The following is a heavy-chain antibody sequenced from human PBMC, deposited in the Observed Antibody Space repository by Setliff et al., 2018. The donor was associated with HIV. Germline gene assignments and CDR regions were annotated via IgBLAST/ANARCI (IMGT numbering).Heavy chain of an antibody. J-gene: IGHJ4*02. D-gene: IGHD6-19*01. CDR1: GGSFSGYD. CDR3: VGEGGYSSGWYRTYYFDY. V-gene: IGHV4-34*01. Sequence: SETLSLTCAVYGGSFSGYDWSWIRQPPGKGLEWIGEINHSGSTNYNPSLKSRVTISVDTSKNQFSLKLSSVTAADTAVYYCVGEGGYSSGWYRTYYFDYWGQGTLVTVSS. CDR2: INHSGST.